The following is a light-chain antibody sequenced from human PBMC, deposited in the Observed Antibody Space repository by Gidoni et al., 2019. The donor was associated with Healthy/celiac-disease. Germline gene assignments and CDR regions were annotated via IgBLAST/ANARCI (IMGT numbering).Light chain of an antibody. CDR3: QQSYSTPPWT. J-gene: IGKJ1*01. Sequence: DIQMTQSPSSLSASVGDRVTITCRASQSISSYLNWYQQKPGKAHKLLIYAASSLQSGVPSRFSGSGSGTDFTLTISSLQPEDFATYYCQQSYSTPPWTCGRGTKVEIK. CDR1: QSISSY. CDR2: AAS. V-gene: IGKV1-39*01.